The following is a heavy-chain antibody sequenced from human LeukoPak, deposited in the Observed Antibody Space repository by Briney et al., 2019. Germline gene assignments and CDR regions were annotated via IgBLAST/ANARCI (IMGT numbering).Heavy chain of an antibody. CDR1: GFTSSSHE. D-gene: IGHD2-15*01. J-gene: IGHJ3*02. V-gene: IGHV3-48*03. Sequence: GGSLRLSCAASGFTSSSHEMSWVRQAPGMGLGWISYISTSGTTKFYAESVRGRFTVSRDNTNNTLYLEMNSLRADDTAVCFCARDLYAAGDAFDIWGQGTMVTVSS. CDR2: ISTSGTTK. CDR3: ARDLYAAGDAFDI.